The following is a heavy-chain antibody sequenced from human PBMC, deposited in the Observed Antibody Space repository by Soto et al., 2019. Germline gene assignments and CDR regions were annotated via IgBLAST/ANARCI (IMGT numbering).Heavy chain of an antibody. J-gene: IGHJ4*02. Sequence: QVQLVESGGGVVQPGMSLRLSCAASRFCFSSYDMHWVRQAPGKGLELVSFISYDRTKEYYADSVKSRFTIPRDKSKNTLYLQMNRLRVQATATYYCARPFWPPGHSYGFESWGPGTLVTVSS. CDR1: RFCFSSYD. CDR3: ARPFWPPGHSYGFES. CDR2: ISYDRTKE. D-gene: IGHD5-18*01. V-gene: IGHV3-30*03.